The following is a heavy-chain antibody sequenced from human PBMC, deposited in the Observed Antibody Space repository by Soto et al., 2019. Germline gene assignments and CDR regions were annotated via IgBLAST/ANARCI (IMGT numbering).Heavy chain of an antibody. V-gene: IGHV1-69*06. CDR3: ARALGYGGNSGSGDY. CDR2: IIPIFGTA. J-gene: IGHJ4*02. D-gene: IGHD4-17*01. CDR1: GGTFSSYA. Sequence: QVQLVQSGAEVKKPGSSVKVSCKASGGTFSSYAISWGRQAPGQGLEWLGGIIPIFGTANYAQKFQGRVTITADKSTSTAYMELSSLRSEDTAVYYCARALGYGGNSGSGDYWGQGTLVTVSS.